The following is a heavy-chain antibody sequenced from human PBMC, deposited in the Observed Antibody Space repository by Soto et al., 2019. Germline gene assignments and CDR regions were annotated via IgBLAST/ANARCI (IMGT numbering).Heavy chain of an antibody. D-gene: IGHD4-17*01. Sequence: QVQLVESGGGVVQPGRSLRLSCAASGFTFSSYGMHWVRQAPGKGLEWVAVIWYDGSNKYYADSVKGRFTISRDNSKNSLYVQMHGLRGEDTAVYYCSYGDYFGYWGQGTLVTVSS. CDR3: SYGDYFGY. V-gene: IGHV3-33*01. J-gene: IGHJ4*02. CDR1: GFTFSSYG. CDR2: IWYDGSNK.